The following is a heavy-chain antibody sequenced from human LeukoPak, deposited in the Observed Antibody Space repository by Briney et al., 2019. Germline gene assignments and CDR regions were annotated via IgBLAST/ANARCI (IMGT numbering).Heavy chain of an antibody. J-gene: IGHJ4*02. CDR1: GFILSNYW. Sequence: PGGSLRLSCAASGFILSNYWMTWVRQAPGKRLEWVANINQDGSAKHYVDSVKGRFTISRDIAKNSLYLQMNSLGAEDTAMYYCATGIFGVDYWGQGTLVTVSS. CDR2: INQDGSAK. V-gene: IGHV3-7*01. CDR3: ATGIFGVDY. D-gene: IGHD3-3*01.